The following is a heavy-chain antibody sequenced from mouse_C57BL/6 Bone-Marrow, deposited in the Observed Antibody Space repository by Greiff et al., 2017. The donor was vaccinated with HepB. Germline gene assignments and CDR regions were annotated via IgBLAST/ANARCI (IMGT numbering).Heavy chain of an antibody. CDR2: IHPSDSDT. CDR1: GYTFTSYW. CDR3: ALYYGNSHWYFDV. V-gene: IGHV1-74*01. D-gene: IGHD2-1*01. Sequence: QVQLKQPGAELVKPGASVKVSCKASGYTFTSYWMHWVKQRPGQGLEWIGRIHPSDSDTNYNQKFKGKATLTVDKSSSTAYMELSSLTSEDSAVYYGALYYGNSHWYFDVGGTGTTVTVSS. J-gene: IGHJ1*03.